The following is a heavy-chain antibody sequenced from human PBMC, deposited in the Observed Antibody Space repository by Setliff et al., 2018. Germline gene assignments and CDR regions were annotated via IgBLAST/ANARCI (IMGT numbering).Heavy chain of an antibody. V-gene: IGHV5-51*01. CDR1: GYMFPHEW. CDR3: TRHPLQPGVAGYFYFADV. Sequence: PGESLKISCKDSGYMFPHEWIGWVRQTPGKGLEWVAIIFPADSETRYNPSFEGHVTISVDRSIKTVYLQWGSLRASDTAIYYCTRHPLQPGVAGYFYFADVWGTGTSVTVSS. D-gene: IGHD2-21*01. CDR2: IFPADSET. J-gene: IGHJ6*04.